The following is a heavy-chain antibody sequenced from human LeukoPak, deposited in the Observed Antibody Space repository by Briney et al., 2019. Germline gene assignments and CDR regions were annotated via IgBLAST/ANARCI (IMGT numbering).Heavy chain of an antibody. Sequence: GGSLRLSCAASGFTFSDYYMSWIRQAPGKGLEWVSSVSTSSTYTHYADSVRGRFTVSRDNSKNALFLQVTNLRAEDTAVYYCARGRSGDGGLDTWGQGTLVTVSS. D-gene: IGHD2-15*01. CDR2: VSTSSTYT. CDR1: GFTFSDYY. J-gene: IGHJ5*02. V-gene: IGHV3-11*06. CDR3: ARGRSGDGGLDT.